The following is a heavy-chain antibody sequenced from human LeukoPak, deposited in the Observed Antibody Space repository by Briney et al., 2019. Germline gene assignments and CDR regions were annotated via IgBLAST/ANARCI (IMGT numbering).Heavy chain of an antibody. J-gene: IGHJ4*02. V-gene: IGHV1-18*01. CDR1: GYTFTSYG. Sequence: RASVKVSCKASGYTFTSYGISWVRQAPGQGLEWMGWISAYNGNTNYAQKLQGRVTMTTDTSTSTAYMELRSRRSDDTGVYYCARDRRFLEWLLSYWGQGTLVTVSS. CDR3: ARDRRFLEWLLSY. D-gene: IGHD3-3*01. CDR2: ISAYNGNT.